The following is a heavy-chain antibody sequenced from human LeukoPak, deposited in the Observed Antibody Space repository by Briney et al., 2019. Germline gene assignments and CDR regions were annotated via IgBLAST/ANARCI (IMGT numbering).Heavy chain of an antibody. CDR3: ARDRVRGNATPYFAY. J-gene: IGHJ4*02. Sequence: PSETLSLTCTVSGGSVSSGTYYWSWIRQPPGKGLEWIGYIYYSGSTNYNPSLKSRVTISIDTSKNQFSLKLSSVTAADTAVYYCARDRVRGNATPYFAYWGQGPLVTVSS. D-gene: IGHD1-1*01. CDR2: IYYSGST. V-gene: IGHV4-61*01. CDR1: GGSVSSGTYY.